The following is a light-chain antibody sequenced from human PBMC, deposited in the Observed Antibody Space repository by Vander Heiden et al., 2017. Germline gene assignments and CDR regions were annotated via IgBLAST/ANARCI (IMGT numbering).Light chain of an antibody. CDR3: QQGYATPLT. V-gene: IGKV1-39*01. J-gene: IGKJ3*01. CDR1: PSIGNF. Sequence: SLAGFGGDRVALRFLGSPSIGNFLIWSQPKLGTPPELLLCGASTLQSGVPSRFRGSGSGTDFTLTIGSLQPEDSATYFCQQGYATPLTFGHGTKVQI. CDR2: GAS.